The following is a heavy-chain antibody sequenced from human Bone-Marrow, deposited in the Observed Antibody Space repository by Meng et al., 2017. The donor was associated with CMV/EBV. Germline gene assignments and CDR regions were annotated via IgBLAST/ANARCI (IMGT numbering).Heavy chain of an antibody. CDR3: AREVGTYGDYSLDY. CDR1: GNSISSSIYY. J-gene: IGHJ4*02. D-gene: IGHD4-17*01. CDR2: IHYSGST. V-gene: IGHV4-39*07. Sequence: GSLRLSCTVSGNSISSSIYYWGWIRQPPGKGLEWIGTIHYSGSTYHNPSLKSRVTISVDTSKNQFSLKLSSVTAADTAVYYCAREVGTYGDYSLDYWGQGTLVTVSS.